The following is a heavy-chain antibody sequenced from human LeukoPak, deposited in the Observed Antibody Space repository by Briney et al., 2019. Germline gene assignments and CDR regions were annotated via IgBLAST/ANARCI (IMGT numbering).Heavy chain of an antibody. V-gene: IGHV3-23*01. D-gene: IGHD6-13*01. J-gene: IGHJ4*02. Sequence: GGSLRLSCATSGFIFSTYALSWVRQAPGKGLEWASSISGSGGSTYHADSVKGRFTISRASSKNTLYLQMNSLRADDTAIYYCARVIRAAPGKGYFDYWGQGTLVTASS. CDR3: ARVIRAAPGKGYFDY. CDR1: GFIFSTYA. CDR2: ISGSGGST.